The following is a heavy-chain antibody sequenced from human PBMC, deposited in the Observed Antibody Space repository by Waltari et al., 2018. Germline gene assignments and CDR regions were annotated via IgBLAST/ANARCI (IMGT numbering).Heavy chain of an antibody. J-gene: IGHJ4*02. CDR1: GFTFSSYW. CDR2: IKQEGSEK. Sequence: EVQLVESGGGLVQPGGSLRLSCAASGFTFSSYWMSWVRQAPGKGREWVANIKQEGSEKHYVDSVKGRFTIARDNAKNSLYLKMNSLRAEDTAVYYCARGQRWLNDWGQGTLVTVSS. V-gene: IGHV3-7*01. CDR3: ARGQRWLND. D-gene: IGHD5-12*01.